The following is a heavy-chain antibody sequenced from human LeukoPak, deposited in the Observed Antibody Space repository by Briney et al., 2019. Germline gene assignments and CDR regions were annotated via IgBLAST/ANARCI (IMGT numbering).Heavy chain of an antibody. Sequence: ASVKVSCKASGYTFTSYYMHWVRQAPGQGLEWMGIINPSGGSTSYAQKFQGRVTMTRNTSISTAYMELSSLRSEDTAVYYCARGPKAYYFDSSGYVFDYWGQGTLVTVSS. CDR1: GYTFTSYY. D-gene: IGHD3-22*01. CDR3: ARGPKAYYFDSSGYVFDY. J-gene: IGHJ4*02. CDR2: INPSGGST. V-gene: IGHV1-46*01.